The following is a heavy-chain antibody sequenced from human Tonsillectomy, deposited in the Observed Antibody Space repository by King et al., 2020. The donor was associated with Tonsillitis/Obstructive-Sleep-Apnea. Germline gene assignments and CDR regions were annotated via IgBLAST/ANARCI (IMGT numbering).Heavy chain of an antibody. CDR2: ISAHNGHT. D-gene: IGHD3-22*01. Sequence: VQLVESGAEVKKPGASVKVSCKASGYTFNNYGISWVRQAPGQGLEWMAWISAHNGHTNYAQKLQGRVTMTTDASTSTAYMELRSLRSDDTAVYYCARDSMSHYYDSSAYYTFNYWGQGTLVTVSS. CDR1: GYTFNNYG. CDR3: ARDSMSHYYDSSAYYTFNY. V-gene: IGHV1-18*01. J-gene: IGHJ4*02.